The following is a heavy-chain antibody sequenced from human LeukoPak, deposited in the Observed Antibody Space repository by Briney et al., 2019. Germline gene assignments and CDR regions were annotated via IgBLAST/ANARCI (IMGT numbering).Heavy chain of an antibody. J-gene: IGHJ4*02. CDR1: RYTFTHYR. Sequence: ASVKVYCQALRYTFTHYRMHCLRQAPGQGLEWMGWINPNSGDANYAQKFQGRVTMTRDTTISTAYMELSRLRSDDTAVFYCATLMAPLDYSGQGTLVTVSS. CDR2: INPNSGDA. V-gene: IGHV1-2*02. CDR3: ATLMAPLDY. D-gene: IGHD2-8*01.